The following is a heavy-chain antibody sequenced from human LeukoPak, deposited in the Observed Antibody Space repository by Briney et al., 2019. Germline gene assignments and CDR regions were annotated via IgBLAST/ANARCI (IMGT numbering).Heavy chain of an antibody. Sequence: ASVKVSCKASGYTFTSYAMHWVRQAPGQRLEWIGWINAGNGNTKYSQKFQGRVTITRDTSASTAYMELSSLRYEDTAVYYCARDKWDGDYEYYYYGMDVWGQGTTVTVSS. CDR2: INAGNGNT. CDR1: GYTFTSYA. V-gene: IGHV1-3*01. J-gene: IGHJ6*02. CDR3: ARDKWDGDYEYYYYGMDV. D-gene: IGHD4-17*01.